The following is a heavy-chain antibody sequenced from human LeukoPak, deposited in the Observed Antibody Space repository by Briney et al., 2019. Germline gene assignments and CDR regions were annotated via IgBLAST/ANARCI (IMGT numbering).Heavy chain of an antibody. J-gene: IGHJ6*02. CDR3: ARVDTMVRGVPDYYYGMDV. D-gene: IGHD3-10*01. Sequence: ASVKVSCKASGYTFTGYGISWVRQAPGQGLEWMGWISAYNGNTNYAQKLQGRVTMTTDTSTSTAYMELRSLRSDDTAVYYCARVDTMVRGVPDYYYGMDVWGQGTTVTVSS. CDR1: GYTFTGYG. V-gene: IGHV1-18*01. CDR2: ISAYNGNT.